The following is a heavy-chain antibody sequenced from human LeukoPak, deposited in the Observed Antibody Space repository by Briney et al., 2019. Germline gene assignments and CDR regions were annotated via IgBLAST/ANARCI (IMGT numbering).Heavy chain of an antibody. CDR3: ARENSIVVVPAAASYAFDI. D-gene: IGHD2-2*01. J-gene: IGHJ3*02. CDR2: IYYSGST. V-gene: IGHV4-39*02. CDR1: GGSISSSSYY. Sequence: PSETLSLTCTVSGGSISSSSYYWGWIRQPPGKGLEWIGGIYYSGSTYYNPSLKSRVTLSLDTSKNQFSLKLSSVTAADTAVYYCARENSIVVVPAAASYAFDIWGQGTMVTVSS.